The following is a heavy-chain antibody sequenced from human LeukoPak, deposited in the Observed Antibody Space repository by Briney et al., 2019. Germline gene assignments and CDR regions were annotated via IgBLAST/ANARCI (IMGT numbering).Heavy chain of an antibody. CDR1: GFPFSSYA. CDR3: VKLVGVGELFWGHFLEDF. J-gene: IGHJ4*02. D-gene: IGHD3-10*01. Sequence: GGSLRLSCAASGFPFSSYAMSWVRQAPGKGLEWVSAISGSGDSTYYADSVKGRFTISRDNSKNTLYLQMNSLRAEDAAVYYCVKLVGVGELFWGHFLEDFWGQGTLVTVSS. CDR2: ISGSGDST. V-gene: IGHV3-23*01.